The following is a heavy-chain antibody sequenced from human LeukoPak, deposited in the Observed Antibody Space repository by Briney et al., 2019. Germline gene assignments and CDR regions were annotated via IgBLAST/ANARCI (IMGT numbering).Heavy chain of an antibody. CDR3: AKDIGGSIVDNWFDP. CDR2: ISWNSGSI. J-gene: IGHJ5*02. Sequence: GGSLRLSCAASGFTFDDYAMHWVRQAPGKGLEWVSGISWNSGSIGYADSVKGRFTISRDNAKNSLYLQMNSLRAEDTALYYCAKDIGGSIVDNWFDPWGQGTLVTVSS. CDR1: GFTFDDYA. V-gene: IGHV3-9*01. D-gene: IGHD3-22*01.